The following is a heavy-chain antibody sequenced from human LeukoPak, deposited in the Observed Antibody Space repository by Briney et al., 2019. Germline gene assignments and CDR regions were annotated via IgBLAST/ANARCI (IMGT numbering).Heavy chain of an antibody. Sequence: GGSLRLSCAASGFTFSSYGMHWVRHAPGKGLVWVSHIKTDGIRATYADSVKGRFTIARDNAKNTLYLQLNSLRAEDTAVYYCARETARQGYYFDYWGQGTLVTVSS. D-gene: IGHD6-6*01. V-gene: IGHV3-74*01. CDR1: GFTFSSYG. J-gene: IGHJ4*02. CDR2: IKTDGIRA. CDR3: ARETARQGYYFDY.